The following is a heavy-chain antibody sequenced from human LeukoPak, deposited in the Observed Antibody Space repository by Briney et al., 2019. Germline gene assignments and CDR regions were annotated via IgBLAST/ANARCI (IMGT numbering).Heavy chain of an antibody. D-gene: IGHD6-13*01. V-gene: IGHV3-7*03. CDR1: GFPFSSYS. J-gene: IGHJ4*02. Sequence: GGSLRLSCAASGFPFSSYSMTWVRQAPGKGLEWVANIKPDGTTKFYVDSVKGRFTISRDNALNSLYLQMNSLRAEDTAIYYCARSIPYGTTWYGRSDYWGQGTLVTVSP. CDR3: ARSIPYGTTWYGRSDY. CDR2: IKPDGTTK.